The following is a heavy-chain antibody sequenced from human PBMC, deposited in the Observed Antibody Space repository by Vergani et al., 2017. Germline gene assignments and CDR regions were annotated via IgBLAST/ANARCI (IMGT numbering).Heavy chain of an antibody. D-gene: IGHD6-6*01. V-gene: IGHV3-33*08. CDR1: LFPLLTSL. CDR2: FWYDGSNK. CDR3: ARSRGSSSSPRYFDL. J-gene: IGHJ2*01. Sequence: QVQLVESGCGVFPPLLSLSLSSPPSLFPLLTSLLPSLRPAPGKVLDWCSVFWYDGSNKYYADSVKGRFTISRDNSKNTLYLQMNSLRAEDTAVYYCARSRGSSSSPRYFDLWGRGTLVTVSS.